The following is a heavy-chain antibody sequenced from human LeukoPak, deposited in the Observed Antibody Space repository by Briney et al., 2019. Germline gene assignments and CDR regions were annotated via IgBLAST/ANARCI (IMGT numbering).Heavy chain of an antibody. CDR2: IKQDGSEK. Sequence: GGSLSLSCAASGFTFSSYWMSWVRQAPGKGLEWVANIKQDGSEKYYVDSVKGRFTISRDNAKNSLYLQMNSLRAEDTAVYYCARLVLLWFGEKAIDSSGQGSMVTVSS. J-gene: IGHJ3*02. D-gene: IGHD3-10*01. CDR3: ARLVLLWFGEKAIDS. CDR1: GFTFSSYW. V-gene: IGHV3-7*05.